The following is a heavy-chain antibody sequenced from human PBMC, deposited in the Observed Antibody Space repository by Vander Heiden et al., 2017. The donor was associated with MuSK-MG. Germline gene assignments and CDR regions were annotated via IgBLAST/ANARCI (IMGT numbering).Heavy chain of an antibody. D-gene: IGHD2-21*01. J-gene: IGHJ4*02. V-gene: IGHV1-46*03. Sequence: QVQLVQSGAEVKKPGASVKVSCKASGYTFTSQYMHWVRHAPAHGREWMGIINSSGGVRSHTQNFQGRVTMTRDTATSTLLLELGGMRAQNTSVYYATSGIDDYGGADWRQGTIVTVFS. CDR2: INSSGGVR. CDR1: GYTFTSQY. CDR3: TSGIDDYGGAD.